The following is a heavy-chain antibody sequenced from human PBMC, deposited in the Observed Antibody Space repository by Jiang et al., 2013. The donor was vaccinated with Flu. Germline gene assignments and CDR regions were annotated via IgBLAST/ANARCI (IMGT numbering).Heavy chain of an antibody. D-gene: IGHD3-3*01. J-gene: IGHJ4*02. CDR1: GGSISSYY. CDR2: IYYSGST. CDR3: ARSGYVFWSGYFIAHFDY. Sequence: GSGLVKPSETLSLTCTVSGGSISSYYWSWIRQPPGKGLEWIGYIYYSGSTNYNPSLKSRVTISVDTSKNQFSLKLSSVTAADTAVYYCARSGYVFWSGYFIAHFDYWAREPWSPSP. V-gene: IGHV4-59*01.